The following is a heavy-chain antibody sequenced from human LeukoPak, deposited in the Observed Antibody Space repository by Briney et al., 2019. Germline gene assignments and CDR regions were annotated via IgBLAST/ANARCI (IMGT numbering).Heavy chain of an antibody. Sequence: GGSLRLSCAASGFTFSSYWMSWVRQAPGKGLEWVANIKQDGSEKYYVDSVKGRFTISRDNAKNSLYLQMNSLRAEDTAVYYCAREKNYYGSGSYFDYWGQGTLVTVSS. D-gene: IGHD3-10*01. CDR2: IKQDGSEK. CDR3: AREKNYYGSGSYFDY. V-gene: IGHV3-7*01. J-gene: IGHJ4*02. CDR1: GFTFSSYW.